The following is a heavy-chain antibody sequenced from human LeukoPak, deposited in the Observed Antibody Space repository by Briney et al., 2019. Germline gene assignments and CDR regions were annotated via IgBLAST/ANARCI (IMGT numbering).Heavy chain of an antibody. D-gene: IGHD2/OR15-2a*01. V-gene: IGHV3-7*01. CDR2: IKQDGSQK. Sequence: GGSLRVSCAVSGFTFSSYWMRWVREAPGKGVEWVAHIKQDGSQKYYVDSVKGRFTASRDNVKNSLFLQMTSLTADGPAVYYGAREGTTIVSGTTIGAYWGQGTLVTVSS. CDR1: GFTFSSYW. J-gene: IGHJ4*02. CDR3: AREGTTIVSGTTIGAY.